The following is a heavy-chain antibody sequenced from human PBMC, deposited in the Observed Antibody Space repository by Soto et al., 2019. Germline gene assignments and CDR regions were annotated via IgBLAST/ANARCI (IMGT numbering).Heavy chain of an antibody. Sequence: EVQLVATGGDLIQPGGSLRLSCAASGFSVTASNMNWVRQAPGKGLEWVSVIFGADETYYADSVRGRFTISRDNSKNTGYLQMDSLRTEDTALYYCARGGFDWGQGTLVTVSS. CDR3: ARGGFD. J-gene: IGHJ4*02. V-gene: IGHV3-53*02. CDR2: IFGADET. CDR1: GFSVTASN. D-gene: IGHD3-16*01.